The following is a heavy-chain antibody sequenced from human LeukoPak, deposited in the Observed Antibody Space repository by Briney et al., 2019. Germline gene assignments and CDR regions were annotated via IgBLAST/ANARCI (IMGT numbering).Heavy chain of an antibody. CDR3: ALSGWYALGLDY. CDR1: GVTFSSYG. D-gene: IGHD6-19*01. Sequence: PGGSLRLSCVASGVTFSSYGMHWVRQAPGKGLEWVAVIWYDGSNKYYADSVKGRFTISRDNSKNTLYLQMNSLRAEDTAVYYCALSGWYALGLDYWGQGTLVTVSS. V-gene: IGHV3-33*01. CDR2: IWYDGSNK. J-gene: IGHJ4*02.